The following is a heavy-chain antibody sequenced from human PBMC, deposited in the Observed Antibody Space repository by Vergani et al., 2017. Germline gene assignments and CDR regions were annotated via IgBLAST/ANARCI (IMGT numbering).Heavy chain of an antibody. V-gene: IGHV5-51*03. CDR1: GYSFTSYW. Sequence: VQLVQSGAEVKKPGESLKISCKGSGYSFTSYWIGWVRQMPGKGLEWMGIIYPGDSDTRYSPSFQGQVTISADKSISTAYLQWSSLKASDTAMYYCARRGYSYGPPDYYYGMDVWGQGTTVTVSS. J-gene: IGHJ6*02. CDR2: IYPGDSDT. CDR3: ARRGYSYGPPDYYYGMDV. D-gene: IGHD5-18*01.